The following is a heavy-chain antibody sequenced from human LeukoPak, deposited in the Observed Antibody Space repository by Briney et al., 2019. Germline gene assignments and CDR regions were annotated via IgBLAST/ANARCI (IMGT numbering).Heavy chain of an antibody. J-gene: IGHJ4*02. CDR3: ARELTYYYDSSGYYSPYFDY. D-gene: IGHD3-22*01. CDR1: GFTFSSYG. Sequence: PGGSLRLSCAASGFTFSSYGMHWVRQAPGKGLEWVAVISYDGSNKYYADSVKGRFTISRDNSKNTLYLQMNSLRAEDTAVYYCARELTYYYDSSGYYSPYFDYWGQGTLVTVSS. CDR2: ISYDGSNK. V-gene: IGHV3-30*03.